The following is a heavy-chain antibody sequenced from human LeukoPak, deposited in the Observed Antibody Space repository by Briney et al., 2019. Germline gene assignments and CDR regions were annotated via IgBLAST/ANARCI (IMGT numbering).Heavy chain of an antibody. J-gene: IGHJ4*02. CDR3: ARRAPYTVATDY. CDR1: GFTFSSYA. D-gene: IGHD4-17*01. CDR2: ISYDGSNK. V-gene: IGHV3-30-3*01. Sequence: GGSLRLSCAASGFTFSSYAMHWVRQAPGKGLEWVAVISYDGSNKYYADSVKGQFTISRDDSKNTLYLQMNSLRAEDTAVYYCARRAPYTVATDYWGQGTLVTVSS.